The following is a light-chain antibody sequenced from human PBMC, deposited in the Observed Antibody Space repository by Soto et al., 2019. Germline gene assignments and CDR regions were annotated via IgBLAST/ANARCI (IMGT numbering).Light chain of an antibody. V-gene: IGKV1-5*01. CDR1: QSISNL. CDR3: QQYNRLYT. CDR2: SAS. Sequence: DIQMTQSPSTLSASVGDRVTITCRASQSISNLLAWYQQKPGKAPKLLIYSASSLESGVPSRFSGSGSGTEFTLTISSLQPDDFATYYCQQYNRLYTFGQGTKLQIE. J-gene: IGKJ2*01.